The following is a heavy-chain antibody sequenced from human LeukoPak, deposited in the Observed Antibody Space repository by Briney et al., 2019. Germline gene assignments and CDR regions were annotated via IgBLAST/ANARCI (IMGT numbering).Heavy chain of an antibody. CDR3: ARVDSSGWAYYYYYMDV. J-gene: IGHJ6*03. CDR1: GYTFTSYA. Sequence: GASVKVSCKASGYTFTSYAMNWVRQAPGQGLEWMGWINTNTGNPTYAQGFTGRFVFSLDTSVSTAYLQISSLKAEDTAVYYCARVDSSGWAYYYYYMDVWGKGTTVTVSS. V-gene: IGHV7-4-1*02. CDR2: INTNTGNP. D-gene: IGHD6-19*01.